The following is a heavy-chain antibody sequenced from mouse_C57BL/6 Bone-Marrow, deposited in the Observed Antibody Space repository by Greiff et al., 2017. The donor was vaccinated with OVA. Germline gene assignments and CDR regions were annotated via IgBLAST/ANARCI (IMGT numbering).Heavy chain of an antibody. CDR1: GYTFTSYW. J-gene: IGHJ4*01. CDR3: ARPYYDYDCYAMDY. CDR2: IDPSDSYT. V-gene: IGHV1-50*01. D-gene: IGHD2-4*01. Sequence: QVQLQQSGAELVKPGASVKLSCKASGYTFTSYWMQWVKQRPGQGLEWIGEIDPSDSYTNYNQKFKGKATLTVDTSSSTAYMQLSSLTSEDSAVYYCARPYYDYDCYAMDYWGQGTSVTVSS.